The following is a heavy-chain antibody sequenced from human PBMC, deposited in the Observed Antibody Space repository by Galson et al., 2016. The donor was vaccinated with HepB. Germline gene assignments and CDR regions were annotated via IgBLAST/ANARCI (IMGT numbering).Heavy chain of an antibody. Sequence: SLRLSCAASGFSFNSYGMHWVRQAPGKGLEWVAVLSYDENKGFYADSIKGRFTISRDTSKDTPFLQMDSLSPEDTAVYYCARAGVEWLLIGLVADYWGQGTLVTVSS. CDR3: ARAGVEWLLIGLVADY. D-gene: IGHD3-3*01. J-gene: IGHJ4*02. CDR2: LSYDENKG. CDR1: GFSFNSYG. V-gene: IGHV3-30*03.